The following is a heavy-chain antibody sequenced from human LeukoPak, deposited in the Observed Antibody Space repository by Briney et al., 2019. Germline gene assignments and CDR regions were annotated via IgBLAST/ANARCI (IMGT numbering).Heavy chain of an antibody. CDR1: GFTVSSYY. CDR3: ARSYSNHLFGMDV. Sequence: GGSLRLSCAASGFTVSSYYMTWVRQAPGKGLEWVSVIYSGGSTYYADSVKGRVAISRDNSKNTVFLQMNSVRAEDTAVYYCARSYSNHLFGMDVWGQGTAVTVSS. CDR2: IYSGGST. V-gene: IGHV3-66*01. D-gene: IGHD4-11*01. J-gene: IGHJ6*02.